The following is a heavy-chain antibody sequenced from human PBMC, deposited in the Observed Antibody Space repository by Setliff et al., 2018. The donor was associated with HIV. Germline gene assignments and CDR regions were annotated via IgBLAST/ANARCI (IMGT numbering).Heavy chain of an antibody. Sequence: SETLSLTCIVPGGSISSSSSYWGWIRQPPGKGLEWIGNIYYSGSTYYNPSLKSRVTISVDTSKNQFSLRLSSVTAADTAVYYCARTRGYTYGYIDSWGQGTLVTVSS. J-gene: IGHJ4*02. CDR1: GGSISSSSSY. CDR3: ARTRGYTYGYIDS. V-gene: IGHV4-39*01. D-gene: IGHD5-18*01. CDR2: IYYSGST.